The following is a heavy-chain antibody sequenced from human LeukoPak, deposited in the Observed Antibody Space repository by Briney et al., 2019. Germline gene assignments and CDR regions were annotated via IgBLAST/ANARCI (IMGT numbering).Heavy chain of an antibody. V-gene: IGHV4-34*01. CDR2: IYYSGST. J-gene: IGHJ4*02. CDR3: ARQGSGSYYSDY. D-gene: IGHD3-10*01. CDR1: GGSFSGYY. Sequence: SETLSLTCAVYGGSFSGYYWSWIRQPPGKGLEWIGSIYYSGSTYYNPSLKSRVTISVDTSKNQFSLKLSSVTAADTAVYYCARQGSGSYYSDYWGQGTLVTVSS.